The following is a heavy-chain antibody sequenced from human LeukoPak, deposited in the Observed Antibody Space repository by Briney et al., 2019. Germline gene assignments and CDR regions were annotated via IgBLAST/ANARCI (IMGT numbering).Heavy chain of an antibody. CDR2: IYYSGST. J-gene: IGHJ4*02. Sequence: SETLSLTCTVSGCSISSSSYYWGWIRQPPGKGLEGIGSIYYSGSTYYNPSLKSRVTISVDTSKNQFSLKLSSVTAADTAVYYCARSGWELPQLPFDYWGQGTLVTVSS. V-gene: IGHV4-39*01. CDR3: ARSGWELPQLPFDY. D-gene: IGHD1-7*01. CDR1: GCSISSSSYY.